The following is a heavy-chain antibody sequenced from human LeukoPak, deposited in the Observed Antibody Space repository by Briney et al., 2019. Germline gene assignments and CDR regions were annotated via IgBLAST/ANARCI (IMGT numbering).Heavy chain of an antibody. J-gene: IGHJ4*02. Sequence: GGSLRLSCAASGFTVSSNYMSWVRQAPEKGLEWVSVIYSGGSTYYADSVKGRFTLSRDNSKNTLYLQMNSLRAEDTAVYYCARDGGMRRFDYWGQGTLVTVSS. CDR2: IYSGGST. D-gene: IGHD3-16*01. V-gene: IGHV3-66*01. CDR3: ARDGGMRRFDY. CDR1: GFTVSSNY.